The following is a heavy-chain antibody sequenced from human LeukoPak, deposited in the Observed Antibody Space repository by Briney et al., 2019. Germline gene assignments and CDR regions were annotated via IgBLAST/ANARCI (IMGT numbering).Heavy chain of an antibody. CDR1: GFTLSSYG. J-gene: IGHJ4*02. CDR3: ARELSPYGSGTSSSFRY. V-gene: IGHV3-30*04. CDR2: VSHDGTKD. Sequence: GGSLRLSCEASGFTLSSYGVHWVRQGPGKGLEWVGFVSHDGTKDYYGDSVTARFTISRDNAGNMVYLQVNSLTSADTAVYFCARELSPYGSGTSSSFRYWGQGALVIVSS. D-gene: IGHD3-10*01.